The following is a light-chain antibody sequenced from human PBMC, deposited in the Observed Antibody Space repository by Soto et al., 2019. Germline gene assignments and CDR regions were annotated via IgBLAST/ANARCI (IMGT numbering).Light chain of an antibody. CDR3: QQYKNWPLT. J-gene: IGKJ3*01. Sequence: EIVMTQSPATLSVSPGERATLSCRASQSVSGNLAWYQQKPGQAPRLLIYGASTRATGIPARFSGSGSGTEFTLPVSSLQPEDFAVYYCQQYKNWPLTFGPGTKVDFK. CDR2: GAS. CDR1: QSVSGN. V-gene: IGKV3-15*01.